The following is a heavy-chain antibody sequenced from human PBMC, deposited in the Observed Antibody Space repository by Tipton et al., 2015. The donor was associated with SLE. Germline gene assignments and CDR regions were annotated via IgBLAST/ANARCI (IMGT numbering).Heavy chain of an antibody. CDR2: IYYSGST. D-gene: IGHD3-22*01. V-gene: IGHV4-59*11. J-gene: IGHJ3*02. CDR1: GGSISSHY. Sequence: TLSLTCTVSGGSISSHYWSWIRQPPGKGLEWIGYIYYSGSTNYNPSLKSRVTISVDTSKNQFSLKLSSVTAADTAVYYCARHPTYYYDSSGYSDAFDIWGQWTMVTVSS. CDR3: ARHPTYYYDSSGYSDAFDI.